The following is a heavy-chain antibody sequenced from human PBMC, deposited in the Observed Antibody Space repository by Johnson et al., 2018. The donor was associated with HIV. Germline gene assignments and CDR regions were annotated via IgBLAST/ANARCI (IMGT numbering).Heavy chain of an antibody. CDR3: AKASTPTMIVVVISAFDV. Sequence: QVQLVESGGGVVQPGRSLRLSCAASGFTFSSYGMHWVRQAPAKGLEWVAFISYDGSDKYYADSVKGRLTISRDNSKNTLFLQLNSLGAEDTAVYYCAKASTPTMIVVVISAFDVWGQGTMVIVSS. V-gene: IGHV3-30*18. J-gene: IGHJ3*01. CDR2: ISYDGSDK. CDR1: GFTFSSYG. D-gene: IGHD3-22*01.